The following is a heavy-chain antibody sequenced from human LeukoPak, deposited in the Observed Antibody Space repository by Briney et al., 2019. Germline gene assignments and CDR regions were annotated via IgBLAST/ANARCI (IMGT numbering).Heavy chain of an antibody. CDR1: GGSISTDASY. D-gene: IGHD6-19*01. J-gene: IGHJ6*02. V-gene: IGHV4-39*01. Sequence: SETLSLTCTVSGGSISTDASYWAWIRQPPGKGLEWIGSMYYSGSTYYSSSLKSRVTLSVDTSKNQFSLKMSSVTAADTAVFYCARLFSRGWEYHFGLDVWGQGTTVTVS. CDR3: ARLFSRGWEYHFGLDV. CDR2: MYYSGST.